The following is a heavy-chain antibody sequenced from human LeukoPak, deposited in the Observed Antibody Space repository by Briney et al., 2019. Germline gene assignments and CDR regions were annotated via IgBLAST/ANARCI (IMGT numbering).Heavy chain of an antibody. J-gene: IGHJ6*02. CDR2: TSYDGNNK. CDR1: GLTFSSYG. Sequence: GGSLRLSCEASGLTFSSYGMHWVRQDPGKGLEWVTFTSYDGNNKYYADSVKVRFTISRDNSKNTLYLQMNSLRGEDTAVYYCAKDRIAARSVRNFYGMDVWGQGTTVTVSS. CDR3: AKDRIAARSVRNFYGMDV. D-gene: IGHD6-6*01. V-gene: IGHV3-30*18.